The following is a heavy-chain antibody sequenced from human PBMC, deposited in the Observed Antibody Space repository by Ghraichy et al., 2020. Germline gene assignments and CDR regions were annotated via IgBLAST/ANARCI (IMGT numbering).Heavy chain of an antibody. CDR1: GFSFSSYS. V-gene: IGHV3-48*04. CDR3: ARNIAVGAYYPIDY. J-gene: IGHJ4*02. Sequence: GESLNISCAASGFSFSSYSMNWVRQAPGKGLEWISYISGIRRTISYADSVKGRFTISRDNAKKLVYLQMNSLRAEDTAVYYCARNIAVGAYYPIDYWGQGTLVTVSS. D-gene: IGHD3-3*01. CDR2: ISGIRRTI.